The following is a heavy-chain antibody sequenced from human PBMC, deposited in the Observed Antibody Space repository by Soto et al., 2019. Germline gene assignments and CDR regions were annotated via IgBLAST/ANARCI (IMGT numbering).Heavy chain of an antibody. Sequence: EVQLVESGGGLVQPGGSLRLSCAASGFTFSNYWMSWVRQAPGKGLEWVASIKQEGSEQDYVASVRGRSTISRDNAKKSLYQQISSMTAEDTAVYYCGRDQGAYAFWIRTGYFYYTDVWGKGTTVTVSS. CDR1: GFTFSNYW. V-gene: IGHV3-7*01. D-gene: IGHD3-3*01. J-gene: IGHJ6*03. CDR3: GRDQGAYAFWIRTGYFYYTDV. CDR2: IKQEGSEQ.